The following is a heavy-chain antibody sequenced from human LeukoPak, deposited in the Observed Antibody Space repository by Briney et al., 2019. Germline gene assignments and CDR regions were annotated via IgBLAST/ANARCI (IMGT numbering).Heavy chain of an antibody. CDR3: ARGLGDTAMATPAFDI. Sequence: SETLSLTCAVYGGSFSGYYWSWIRQPPGKGLEWIGEINHSGSTNYNPSLKSRVTISVDTSKNQFSLKLSSVTAADTAVYYCARGLGDTAMATPAFDIWGQGTMVIVSS. D-gene: IGHD5-18*01. J-gene: IGHJ3*02. CDR2: INHSGST. V-gene: IGHV4-34*01. CDR1: GGSFSGYY.